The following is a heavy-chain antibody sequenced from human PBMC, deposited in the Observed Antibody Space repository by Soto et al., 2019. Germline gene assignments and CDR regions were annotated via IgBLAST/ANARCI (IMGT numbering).Heavy chain of an antibody. Sequence: QVQLVQSGAEVKKPGASVKVSCKASGYSFITYGISWVRQAPGQGLEWMGWISTYNGNTNYAQKVQGRVTMTTDTSTTTGYMELRSLRSDATAVYYCARDRPTSSIRARDYYYAMDVWGQGTTVTVSS. CDR1: GYSFITYG. CDR2: ISTYNGNT. D-gene: IGHD6-6*01. CDR3: ARDRPTSSIRARDYYYAMDV. J-gene: IGHJ6*02. V-gene: IGHV1-18*01.